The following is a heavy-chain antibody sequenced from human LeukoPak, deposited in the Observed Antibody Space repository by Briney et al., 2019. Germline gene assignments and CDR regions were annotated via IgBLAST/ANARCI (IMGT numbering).Heavy chain of an antibody. CDR2: LDQDGSEK. J-gene: IGHJ5*02. Sequence: GGSLRLSCAASGFTFSSYWMSWVRQPPGKGLEWVANLDQDGSEKNYVDSVKGRFTISRDNAKNSLYLQMNSLRAEDTAVYYCARDKSSSRRGKNNWFDPWGQGTLVTVSS. V-gene: IGHV3-7*01. CDR1: GFTFSSYW. CDR3: ARDKSSSRRGKNNWFDP. D-gene: IGHD6-13*01.